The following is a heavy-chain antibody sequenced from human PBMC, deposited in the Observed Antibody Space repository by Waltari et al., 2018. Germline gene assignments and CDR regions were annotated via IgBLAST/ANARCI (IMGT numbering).Heavy chain of an antibody. V-gene: IGHV3-7*01. CDR3: AREGRVVIVDY. CDR1: GFTFSSYC. J-gene: IGHJ4*02. CDR2: IKQDGSEK. D-gene: IGHD3-16*02. Sequence: EVQLVESGGGLVQPGGSLRLSCAASGFTFSSYCMRWVRQAPGKGLEWVANIKQDGSEKYYVDSVKGRFTIYRDNAKNSLYLQMNSMRAEDTAVYYCAREGRVVIVDYWGQGTLVTVSS.